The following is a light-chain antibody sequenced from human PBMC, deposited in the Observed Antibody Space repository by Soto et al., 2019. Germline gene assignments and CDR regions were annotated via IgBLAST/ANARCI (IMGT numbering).Light chain of an antibody. J-gene: IGKJ2*01. CDR3: QQYNKWPPYT. CDR2: GAS. V-gene: IGKV3-15*01. CDR1: QSVSSN. Sequence: EIVMTQSPANLSVSPGERATLSCRASQSVSSNLAWYQQKPGQGARLLIYGASTRATSIPARFSGSGSGTEFTLTINSLQSEEFAVYYCQQYNKWPPYTFGQGTKLEIK.